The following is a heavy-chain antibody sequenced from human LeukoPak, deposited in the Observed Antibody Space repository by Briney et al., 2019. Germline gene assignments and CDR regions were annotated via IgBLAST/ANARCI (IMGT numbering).Heavy chain of an antibody. CDR1: GFTFSSYG. CDR2: IWYDGSNK. V-gene: IGHV3-33*06. CDR3: AKENLPSEYRIRYYFDY. J-gene: IGHJ4*02. Sequence: PGGSLRLSCAASGFTFSSYGMHWVRQAPGKGLGWVAVIWYDGSNKYYADSVKGRFTISRDNSKNTLYLQMNSLRAEDTAVYYCAKENLPSEYRIRYYFDYWGQGTLVTVSS. D-gene: IGHD2-2*02.